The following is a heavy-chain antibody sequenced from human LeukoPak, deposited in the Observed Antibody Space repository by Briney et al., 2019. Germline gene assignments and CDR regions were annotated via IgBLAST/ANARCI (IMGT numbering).Heavy chain of an antibody. CDR3: ARDSADYGDYDY. Sequence: GSVKVSCKASGYTFTSYFMHWVRQAPGQGLDWMGIINPSGGSRSYAQKFQGRVTMTRDASTSTVYRERSSMRSEDTAVYYCARDSADYGDYDYWGQGTLVTVSS. D-gene: IGHD4-17*01. CDR1: GYTFTSYF. J-gene: IGHJ4*02. CDR2: INPSGGSR. V-gene: IGHV1-46*01.